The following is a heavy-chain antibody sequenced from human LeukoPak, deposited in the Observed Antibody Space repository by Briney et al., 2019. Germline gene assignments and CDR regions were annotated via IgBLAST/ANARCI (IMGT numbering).Heavy chain of an antibody. CDR2: ISYSGST. CDR3: ARAELVEMATYFDY. Sequence: SETLSLTCTVSGGSISGSSRSSYYWGWIRQPPGKGLEWVGGISYSGSTYYNPSLKSRVTISVDTSKNQFSLKLSSVTAADTAVYYCARAELVEMATYFDYWGQGTLVTVSS. J-gene: IGHJ4*02. D-gene: IGHD5-24*01. V-gene: IGHV4-39*07. CDR1: GGSISGSSRSSYY.